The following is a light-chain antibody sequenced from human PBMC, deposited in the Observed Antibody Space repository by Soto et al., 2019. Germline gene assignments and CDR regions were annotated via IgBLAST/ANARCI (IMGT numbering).Light chain of an antibody. J-gene: IGKJ1*01. Sequence: ERAPLSCRAGQQSSSICFAWYQQKRGQAPRLLIYGVSSWATGIPYRFSGSGSGTEFTLTISRLQPDDSAMYYCQQCSASPRTFGQGTKVDIK. CDR1: QQSSSIC. CDR2: GVS. CDR3: QQCSASPRT. V-gene: IGKV3-20*01.